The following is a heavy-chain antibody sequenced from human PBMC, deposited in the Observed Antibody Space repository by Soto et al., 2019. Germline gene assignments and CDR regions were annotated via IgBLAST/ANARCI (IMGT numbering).Heavy chain of an antibody. CDR1: GGSISSYF. J-gene: IGHJ6*02. Sequence: PSETLSLTCTVSGGSISSYFWSWIRQPPGKGLEWIGYIYYSGSTNYNPSLKSRVTISVDTSKNQFSLKLSSVTAADTAVYYCARGELTTVTTSYYYYGMDVWGQGTTVTVS. V-gene: IGHV4-59*01. D-gene: IGHD4-17*01. CDR3: ARGELTTVTTSYYYYGMDV. CDR2: IYYSGST.